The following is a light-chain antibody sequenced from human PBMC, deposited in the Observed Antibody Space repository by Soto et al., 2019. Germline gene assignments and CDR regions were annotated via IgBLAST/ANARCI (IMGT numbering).Light chain of an antibody. Sequence: EIVLTQSPGTLSLSPGERATLSCRASQTISTMNLAWYQQKPGQAPRLLIYGTSNRAAGIPDRFRGSGSGXXXXXXXXXXXXXDFVVXXXXQYGSLPLTFGGGAKVEIK. J-gene: IGKJ4*01. CDR2: GTS. CDR1: QTISTMN. V-gene: IGKV3-20*01. CDR3: XQYGSLPLT.